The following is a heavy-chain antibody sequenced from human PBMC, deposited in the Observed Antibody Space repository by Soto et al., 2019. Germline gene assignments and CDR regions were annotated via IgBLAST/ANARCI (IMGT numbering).Heavy chain of an antibody. CDR1: GFTFSSYG. V-gene: IGHV3-30*18. J-gene: IGHJ6*02. D-gene: IGHD4-4*01. CDR2: ISYDGSNK. CDR3: AKDLHVYSSGMDV. Sequence: QVQLVESGGGVVQPGRSLRLSCAASGFTFSSYGMHWVRQAPGKGLEWVAVISYDGSNKYYADSVKGRFTISRDNSKNTLYLQMNSLRAEDTAVYYCAKDLHVYSSGMDVWGQGPTVTVSS.